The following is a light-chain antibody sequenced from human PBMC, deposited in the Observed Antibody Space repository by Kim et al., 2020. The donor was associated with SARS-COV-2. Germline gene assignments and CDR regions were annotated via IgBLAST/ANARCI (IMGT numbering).Light chain of an antibody. V-gene: IGLV3-21*04. J-gene: IGLJ2*01. CDR1: NSGSKS. CDR2: YDS. CDR3: QVWDSSSDHVV. Sequence: APGKTARITCGGNNSGSKSVHWYQQKPGQAPVLVIYYDSDRPSGIPERFPGSNSGNTATLTISRVEAGDEADYYCQVWDSSSDHVVFGGGTQLTVL.